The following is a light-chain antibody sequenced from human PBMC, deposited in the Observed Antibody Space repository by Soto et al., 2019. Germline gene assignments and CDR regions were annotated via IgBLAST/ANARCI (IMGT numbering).Light chain of an antibody. V-gene: IGKV1-39*01. CDR2: AAS. CDR3: QQYNSYSSIT. CDR1: QSISSY. J-gene: IGKJ5*01. Sequence: DIQMTQSPSSLSASVGDRVTITCRASQSISSYLNWYQQKPGKAPKLLIYAASSLQSGVPSRFSGSGSGTDFTLTISSLQPDDFATYYCQQYNSYSSITFGQGTRLEIK.